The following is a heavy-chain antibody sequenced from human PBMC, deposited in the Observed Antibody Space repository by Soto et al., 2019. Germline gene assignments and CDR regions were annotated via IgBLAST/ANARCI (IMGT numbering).Heavy chain of an antibody. CDR3: ARVLEWGVWELGSLAFDI. J-gene: IGHJ3*02. CDR2: ISYDGSNK. CDR1: GFTFSSYA. D-gene: IGHD1-26*01. Sequence: QVQLVESGGGVVQPGRSLRLSCAASGFTFSSYAMHWVRQAPGKGLEWVAVISYDGSNKYYADSVKGRFTISRDNSKNTLYLQMNSLRAEDTAVYYCARVLEWGVWELGSLAFDIWGQGTMVTVSS. V-gene: IGHV3-30-3*01.